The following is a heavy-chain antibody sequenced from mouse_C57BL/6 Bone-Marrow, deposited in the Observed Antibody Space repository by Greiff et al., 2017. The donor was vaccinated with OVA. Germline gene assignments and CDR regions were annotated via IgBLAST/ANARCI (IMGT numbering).Heavy chain of an antibody. D-gene: IGHD2-3*01. J-gene: IGHJ4*01. Sequence: EVQLVESGGGLVKPGGSLKLSCSSSLFPFLSSFLPLVRQAPEKGLECVAYLSSGSSTIYSADTVKGRFTISRDNAKNTLFLQMTSLRSEDTAMYYCARDGDVDAMDYWGQGTSVTVSS. V-gene: IGHV5-17*01. CDR3: ARDGDVDAMDY. CDR2: LSSGSSTI. CDR1: LFPFLSSF.